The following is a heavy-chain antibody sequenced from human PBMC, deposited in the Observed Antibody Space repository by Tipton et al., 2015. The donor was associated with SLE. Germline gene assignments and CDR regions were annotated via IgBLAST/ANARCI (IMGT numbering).Heavy chain of an antibody. CDR1: GYTFSTYG. CDR2: INPNNGGT. V-gene: IGHV1-2*02. J-gene: IGHJ4*02. D-gene: IGHD3-3*01. Sequence: QSGAEVKKPGASVKVSCKASGYTFSTYGITWVRQAPGQGLEWMGWINPNNGGTNYAQRFQGRVTMTRDTSITTAYMELSRLRSDDTAVYYCARSYNFWSAYYDWGQGTLVTVSS. CDR3: ARSYNFWSAYYD.